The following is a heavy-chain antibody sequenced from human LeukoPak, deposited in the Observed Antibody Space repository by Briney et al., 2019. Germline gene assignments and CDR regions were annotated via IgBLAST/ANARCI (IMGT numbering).Heavy chain of an antibody. CDR2: ISGSGDRT. V-gene: IGHV3-23*01. D-gene: IGHD6-6*01. CDR3: AKGGSVYGSSPTFDY. CDR1: GFTFSSYA. J-gene: IGHJ4*02. Sequence: GGSLRLSCAASGFTFSSYAMHWVRQAPGKGLEWVSNISGSGDRTYYADSVKGRLTISRDNSKNTLYLQVSSLRAEDTAVYYCAKGGSVYGSSPTFDYWGQGNLVTVSS.